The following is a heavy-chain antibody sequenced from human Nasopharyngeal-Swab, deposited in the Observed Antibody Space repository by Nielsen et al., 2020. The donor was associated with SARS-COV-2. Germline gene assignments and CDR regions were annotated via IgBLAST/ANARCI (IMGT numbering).Heavy chain of an antibody. D-gene: IGHD3-3*01. Sequence: ASVKVSCKASGYTFTGYYMHWVRQAPGQGLEWMGWINPNSGGTNYAQKFQGWVTMTRDTSISTAYMELSRLRSDDTAVYYCARGPYYDFWSGYSSYYYTDVWGKGTTVTVSS. V-gene: IGHV1-2*04. J-gene: IGHJ6*03. CDR3: ARGPYYDFWSGYSSYYYTDV. CDR1: GYTFTGYY. CDR2: INPNSGGT.